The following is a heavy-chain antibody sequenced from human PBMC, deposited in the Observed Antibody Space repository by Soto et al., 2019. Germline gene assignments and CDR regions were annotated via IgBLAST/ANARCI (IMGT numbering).Heavy chain of an antibody. Sequence: SETLSLTCAVYGGSFSGYYWSWIRQPPGKGLEWIGEINHSGSTNYNPSLKSRVTISVDTSKNQFSLKLSSVTAADTAVYYCARVNGLYFDWLLYEGGPFDYWGQGTLVTVSS. D-gene: IGHD3-9*01. CDR2: INHSGST. CDR3: ARVNGLYFDWLLYEGGPFDY. CDR1: GGSFSGYY. V-gene: IGHV4-34*01. J-gene: IGHJ4*02.